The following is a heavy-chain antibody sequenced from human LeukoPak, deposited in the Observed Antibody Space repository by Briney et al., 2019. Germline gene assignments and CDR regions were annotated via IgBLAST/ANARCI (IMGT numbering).Heavy chain of an antibody. J-gene: IGHJ3*01. D-gene: IGHD6-6*01. V-gene: IGHV3-7*03. CDR3: ARSSYSSSSSV. CDR2: INSDGSEG. CDR1: GFTFSGFW. Sequence: GGSLRLSCALSGFTFSGFWMSWSRQAPGKGLEWVASINSDGSEGYYADVVKGRFTISRDNAKNPLYLQINSLRAEDTAVYYCARSSYSSSSSVWGQGTMVTVSS.